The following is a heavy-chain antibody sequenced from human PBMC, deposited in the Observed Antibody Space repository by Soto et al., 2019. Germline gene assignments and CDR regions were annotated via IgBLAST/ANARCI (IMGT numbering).Heavy chain of an antibody. CDR3: AKGQYCSGGSCYFNPSDY. Sequence: QVQLVESGGGVVQPGRSLRLACAASGFTFSSYGMDWVRQAPGKGLEWVAVISYDGSNKDFADSVKGRFSISRDNSKNTVYLQMNSLSAEDTAVYYCAKGQYCSGGSCYFNPSDYWGQGTLVIVSS. D-gene: IGHD2-15*01. CDR2: ISYDGSNK. V-gene: IGHV3-30*18. CDR1: GFTFSSYG. J-gene: IGHJ4*02.